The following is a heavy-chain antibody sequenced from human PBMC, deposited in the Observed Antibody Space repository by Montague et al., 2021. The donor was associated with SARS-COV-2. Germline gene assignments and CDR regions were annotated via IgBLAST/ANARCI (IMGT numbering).Heavy chain of an antibody. J-gene: IGHJ6*03. D-gene: IGHD3-3*01. V-gene: IGHV4-61*02. CDR1: GGSISSGSYY. CDR2: IYTSGST. CDR3: ARVSRGTIFGVVIRPYYYMDV. Sequence: TLSLTCTVSGGSISSGSYYWSWIRQPAGKGLEWIGRIYTSGSTNYNPSLKSRVTISVDTSKNQFSLKLSSVTAADTAVYYCARVSRGTIFGVVIRPYYYMDVWGKGTTATVSS.